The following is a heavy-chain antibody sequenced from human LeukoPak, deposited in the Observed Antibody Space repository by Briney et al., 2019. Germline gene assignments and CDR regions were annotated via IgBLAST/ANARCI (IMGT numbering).Heavy chain of an antibody. D-gene: IGHD3-3*01. CDR1: GFTFSSYA. CDR2: ISGSGGST. Sequence: PGGSLRLSCAASGFTFSSYAMSWVRQAPGKGLEWVSAISGSGGSTYYADSVKGRFTISRDNSKNTLFLQMSSLRAEDTALYYCAKGSLEWLFVYYFDYWGQGALVTVSS. V-gene: IGHV3-23*01. CDR3: AKGSLEWLFVYYFDY. J-gene: IGHJ4*02.